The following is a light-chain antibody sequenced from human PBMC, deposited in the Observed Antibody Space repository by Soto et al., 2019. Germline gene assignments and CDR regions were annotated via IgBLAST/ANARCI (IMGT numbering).Light chain of an antibody. V-gene: IGKV3-15*01. CDR3: QQYNKWPPTT. J-gene: IGKJ5*01. CDR2: GAS. Sequence: IVMTQSPDTLSVSPGDRATLSCRASHSVRDDLAWYQHRPGQSPRLLIFGASIRATGIPARFSGSGSGTEFTLTISSLQSEDFAVYYCQQYNKWPPTTFGQGTRLEIK. CDR1: HSVRDD.